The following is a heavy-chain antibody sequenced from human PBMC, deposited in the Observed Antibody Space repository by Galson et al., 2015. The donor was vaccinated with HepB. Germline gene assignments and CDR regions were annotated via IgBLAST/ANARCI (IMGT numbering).Heavy chain of an antibody. Sequence: SLRLSCAASGFTFSGHWMHWVRQAPGKGLVWVSSINSGGSTTSYAGSVKGRFTISRDNSKNTLYMQMNNLRAEDTAVYHCGRGRYYGMDVWGQGTTVTVSS. CDR1: GFTFSGHW. V-gene: IGHV3-74*01. CDR3: GRGRYYGMDV. J-gene: IGHJ6*02. CDR2: INSGGSTT.